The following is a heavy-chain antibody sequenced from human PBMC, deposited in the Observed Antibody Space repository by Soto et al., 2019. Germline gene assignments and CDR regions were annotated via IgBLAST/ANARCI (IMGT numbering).Heavy chain of an antibody. CDR1: GFSFSLYW. D-gene: IGHD3-9*01. CDR3: ARDKKTDDSVSGEDL. CDR2: IKRDGSEQ. J-gene: IGHJ5*02. Sequence: GSLRLSCEVSGFSFSLYWMSWVRQAPGKGLEWVANIKRDGSEQYYADSVKGRFTISRDNAKKSLLLEINSLKAEETDVYYSARDKKTDDSVSGEDLWGPGTLVTVSS. V-gene: IGHV3-7*03.